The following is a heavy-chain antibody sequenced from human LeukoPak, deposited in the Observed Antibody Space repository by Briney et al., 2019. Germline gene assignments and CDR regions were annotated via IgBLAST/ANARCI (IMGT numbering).Heavy chain of an antibody. Sequence: RSLRLSCAASGFTISSYGMHGVRQAPGKGLEWVAVIWYDGSNKYYADSVKGRFTISRDNSKNTLYLQMNSLRAEDTAVYYCARDYAGENWFDPWGQGTLVTVSS. CDR2: IWYDGSNK. CDR1: GFTISSYG. J-gene: IGHJ5*02. V-gene: IGHV3-33*01. CDR3: ARDYAGENWFDP. D-gene: IGHD3-16*01.